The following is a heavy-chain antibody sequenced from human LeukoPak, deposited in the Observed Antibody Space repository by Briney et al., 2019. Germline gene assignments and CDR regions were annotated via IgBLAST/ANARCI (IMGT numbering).Heavy chain of an antibody. V-gene: IGHV3-30*04. CDR2: ISYDGRTR. D-gene: IGHD3-16*02. CDR3: AVGGYTTSWSTLDF. Sequence: GRSLRLSCAASGFSFRGHSMHWVRQAPGKGLEWLTGISYDGRTRSYADSVKGRFSVSRDNSESTLFLQMDSLRVADTAMYSCAVGGYTTSWSTLDFWGRGTLVTVSS. CDR1: GFSFRGHS. J-gene: IGHJ4*02.